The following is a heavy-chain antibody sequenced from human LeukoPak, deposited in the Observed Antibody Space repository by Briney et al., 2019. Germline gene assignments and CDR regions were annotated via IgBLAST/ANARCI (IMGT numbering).Heavy chain of an antibody. J-gene: IGHJ4*02. D-gene: IGHD2-2*01. V-gene: IGHV3-66*01. Sequence: GSLRLSCTASGVSLDNAWMSWVRQAPGKGLEWVSVIFSGGSTYYADSMKGRFTISRDNSKNTLYLQMNSLRAEDTAVYYCAREGYCGSTRCLDYWGQGTLVTVSS. CDR2: IFSGGST. CDR1: GVSLDNAW. CDR3: AREGYCGSTRCLDY.